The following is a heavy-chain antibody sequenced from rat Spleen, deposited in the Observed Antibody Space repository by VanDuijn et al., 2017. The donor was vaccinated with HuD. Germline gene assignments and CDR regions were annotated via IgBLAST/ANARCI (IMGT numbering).Heavy chain of an antibody. CDR1: GFTFSNYY. V-gene: IGHV5-25*01. CDR3: ARTALTEIVMPTYDY. CDR2: ISTSGSRT. D-gene: IGHD1-12*01. Sequence: EVQLVESGGGLVQPGRSLKLSCAASGFTFSNYYMAWVRQAPKKGLEWVATISTSGSRTYYPDSVKGRFTISRDNAKSSLYLQMNSLKSEDTATYYCARTALTEIVMPTYDYWGQGVMVTVSS. J-gene: IGHJ2*01.